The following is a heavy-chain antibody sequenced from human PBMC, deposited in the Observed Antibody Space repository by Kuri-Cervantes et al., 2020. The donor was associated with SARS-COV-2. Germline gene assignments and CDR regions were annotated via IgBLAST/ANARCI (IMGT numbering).Heavy chain of an antibody. CDR1: GYTFTPFW. CDR2: IYPGDSDT. Sequence: GGSLRLSCKASGYTFTPFWFGWVRQTPGKGLEWMGIIYPGDSDTKYSPSFQGQVRISVDKSNTTAYLQWSSLKASDTAVYYCARHRNPYSDYSPDLWGQGTLVTVSS. V-gene: IGHV5-51*01. J-gene: IGHJ5*02. CDR3: ARHRNPYSDYSPDL. D-gene: IGHD4-11*01.